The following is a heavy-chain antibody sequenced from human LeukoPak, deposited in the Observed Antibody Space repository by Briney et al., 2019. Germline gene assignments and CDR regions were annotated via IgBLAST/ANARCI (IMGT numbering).Heavy chain of an antibody. J-gene: IGHJ6*03. CDR2: IWYDGSNK. CDR3: AKVLGYYGPGSYYKEAYYYYYMDV. Sequence: GGSLRLSCAASGFTFSSYGMHWVRQAPGKGLEWVAVIWYDGSNKYYADSVKGRFTISRDNSRNTLYLQMNSLRAEDTAVYYCAKVLGYYGPGSYYKEAYYYYYMDVWGKGPRSPSP. D-gene: IGHD3-10*01. V-gene: IGHV3-33*06. CDR1: GFTFSSYG.